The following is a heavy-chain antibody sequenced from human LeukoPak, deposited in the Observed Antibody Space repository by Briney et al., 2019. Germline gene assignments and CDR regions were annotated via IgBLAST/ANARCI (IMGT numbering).Heavy chain of an antibody. CDR1: GFTFNTYT. CDR2: ISGSSDGT. V-gene: IGHV3-23*01. D-gene: IGHD3-9*01. Sequence: GGSLRLSCAAPGFTFNTYTMSWVRQAPGKGLQWVSAISGSSDGTFYADSVKGRFTISRDNSKNTVYLQMNSLRGEDTAVYYCATEVLRHFDFLYWGEGTLVTVSS. J-gene: IGHJ4*02. CDR3: ATEVLRHFDFLY.